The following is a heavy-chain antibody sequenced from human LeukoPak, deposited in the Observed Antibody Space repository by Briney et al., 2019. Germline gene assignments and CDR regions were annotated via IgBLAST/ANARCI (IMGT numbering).Heavy chain of an antibody. D-gene: IGHD3-16*02. CDR1: GYTFTGYY. CDR2: INPNSGGT. CDR3: ARDHPIMITFGGVIVSQYYFDY. J-gene: IGHJ4*02. V-gene: IGHV1-2*02. Sequence: ASVKVSCKASGYTFTGYYMHWVRQAPGQGLEWMGWINPNSGGTNYAQKFQGRVTMTRDTSISTAYMELSRLRSDDTAVYYCARDHPIMITFGGVIVSQYYFDYWGQGTLVTVSS.